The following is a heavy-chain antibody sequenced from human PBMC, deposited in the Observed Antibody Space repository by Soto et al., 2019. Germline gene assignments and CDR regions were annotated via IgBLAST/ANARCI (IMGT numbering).Heavy chain of an antibody. CDR1: GGSISSGGYY. CDR2: IYYTGST. Sequence: QVQLQDSGPGLVKPSQTLSLTCTVSGGSISSGGYYWSWIRQHPGKGLEWIGYIYYTGSTYYNPSLKSRVTISVDTSKNQFSLKLSSVTAADTAVYYCATLYMVRGVRTFDYWGQGTLVTVSS. CDR3: ATLYMVRGVRTFDY. V-gene: IGHV4-31*03. D-gene: IGHD3-10*01. J-gene: IGHJ4*02.